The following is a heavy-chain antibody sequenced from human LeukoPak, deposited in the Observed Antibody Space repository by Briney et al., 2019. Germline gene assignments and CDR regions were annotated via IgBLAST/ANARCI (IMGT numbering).Heavy chain of an antibody. J-gene: IGHJ4*02. V-gene: IGHV1-69*04. CDR1: GGTFSSYA. Sequence: SVKVSCKASGGTFSSYAISWVRQAPGQGLEWMGKIIPIFGIANYAQKFQGRVTITADKSTSTAYMELSSLRSEDTAVYYCASGTTVVTALDYWGQGTLVTVSS. CDR2: IIPIFGIA. D-gene: IGHD4-23*01. CDR3: ASGTTVVTALDY.